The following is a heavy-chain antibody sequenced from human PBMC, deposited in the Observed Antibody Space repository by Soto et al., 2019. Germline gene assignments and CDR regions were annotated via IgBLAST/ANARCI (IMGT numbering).Heavy chain of an antibody. V-gene: IGHV4-59*01. J-gene: IGHJ4*02. CDR2: IYYSGST. CDR1: GGSISSYY. Sequence: SETLSLTCTVSGGSISSYYWSWIRQPPGKGLEWIGYIYYSGSTNYNPSLKSRVTISVDTSKNQFSLRLSSVTAADTAGYYCARGFYGDYAYYFDYWGQGTLVTVSS. D-gene: IGHD4-17*01. CDR3: ARGFYGDYAYYFDY.